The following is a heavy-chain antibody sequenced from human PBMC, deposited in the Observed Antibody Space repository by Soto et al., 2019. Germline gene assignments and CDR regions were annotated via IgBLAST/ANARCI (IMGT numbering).Heavy chain of an antibody. J-gene: IGHJ6*01. D-gene: IGHD1-1*01. CDR3: AGQLPVQKRGNYYYYGRDV. Sequence: ESLKISCKGSGYSFTSYWIGWVRQMPGKGLEWMGIIYPGDSDTRYSPSFQGQVTISADKSISTAYLQWSSLKASDTAMYYCAGQLPVQKRGNYYYYGRDVLGQVTTGTVS. CDR1: GYSFTSYW. V-gene: IGHV5-51*01. CDR2: IYPGDSDT.